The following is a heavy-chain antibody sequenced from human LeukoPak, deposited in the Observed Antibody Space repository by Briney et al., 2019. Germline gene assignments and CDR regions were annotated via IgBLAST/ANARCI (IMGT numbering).Heavy chain of an antibody. J-gene: IGHJ6*02. V-gene: IGHV3-64D*06. CDR3: VKGGDYGSGSYYNVYFYGMDV. CDR2: ISSNGSST. D-gene: IGHD3-10*01. Sequence: GGSLRLSCSASGFTFSSYAMHWVRQAPGKGLEYVSAISSNGSSTYYADSVKGRFTISRDNSKNTLYLQMSSLRAEDTAVYYCVKGGDYGSGSYYNVYFYGMDVWGQGTTVIVSS. CDR1: GFTFSSYA.